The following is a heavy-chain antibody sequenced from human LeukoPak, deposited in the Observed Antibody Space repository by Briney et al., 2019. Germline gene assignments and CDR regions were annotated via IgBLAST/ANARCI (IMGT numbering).Heavy chain of an antibody. Sequence: PGRSLRLSCAASGFTFSRYDMHWVRQAPGQGLEWVELIWYDGSNKNYADSVKGRFTISRDNSKNTLFLQMNSLRAEDTAVYYCAREASDAFDIWGQGTMVTVSS. V-gene: IGHV3-33*01. CDR1: GFTFSRYD. J-gene: IGHJ3*02. CDR2: IWYDGSNK. CDR3: AREASDAFDI.